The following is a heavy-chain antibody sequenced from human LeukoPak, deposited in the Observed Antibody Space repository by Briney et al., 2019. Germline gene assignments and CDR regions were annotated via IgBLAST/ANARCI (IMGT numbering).Heavy chain of an antibody. Sequence: GGSLRLSCAASGFTFTNFGMHWVRQAPGKGLDWVAFIMYDGSIKFYADSVLGRFTISRDNSKNTLDPQMNSLRTEDTAVYYCVKESLEGDTWGQGTLVTVSS. J-gene: IGHJ5*02. D-gene: IGHD1-1*01. CDR3: VKESLEGDT. CDR2: IMYDGSIK. CDR1: GFTFTNFG. V-gene: IGHV3-30*02.